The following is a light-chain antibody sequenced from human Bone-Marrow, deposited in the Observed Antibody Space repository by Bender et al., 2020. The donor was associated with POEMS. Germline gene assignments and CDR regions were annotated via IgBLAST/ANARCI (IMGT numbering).Light chain of an antibody. Sequence: SYEVTQPPSVSVSPGQTASITCSGDDLGDKYVAWYQQKTGHSPVLVVYQDTKRPSGIPERISGANSGNTATLTISGTQAMDEADYYCQAWDTYSVIFGGGTKLTVL. J-gene: IGLJ2*01. CDR3: QAWDTYSVI. CDR1: DLGDKY. V-gene: IGLV3-1*01. CDR2: QDT.